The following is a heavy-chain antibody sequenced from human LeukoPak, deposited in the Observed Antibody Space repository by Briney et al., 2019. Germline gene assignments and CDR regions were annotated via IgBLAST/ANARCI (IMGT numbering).Heavy chain of an antibody. J-gene: IGHJ4*02. V-gene: IGHV3-48*01. CDR3: ARSSRELGGYVPWELMPPFDY. Sequence: GGSLRLSCAASGFTFSSYRMNWVRQAPGKGLEWVSYISSSSRTIYYAGSVKGRFTISRDNAKNSLYLQMNSLRAEDTAVYYCARSSRELGGYVPWELMPPFDYWGQGTLVTVSS. CDR1: GFTFSSYR. CDR2: ISSSSRTI. D-gene: IGHD1-7*01.